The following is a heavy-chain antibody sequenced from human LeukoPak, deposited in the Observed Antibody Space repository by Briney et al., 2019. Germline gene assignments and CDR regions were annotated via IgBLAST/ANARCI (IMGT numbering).Heavy chain of an antibody. V-gene: IGHV3-23*01. J-gene: IGHJ4*02. CDR1: GFTFSSYA. CDR2: ISGSGGST. Sequence: GGSLRLSCAASGFTFSSYAMSWVRQAPGKGLEWVSAISGSGGSTYYADSVKGRFTISRDNSKNTLYLQMNSLRAEDTAVYYCARSDYGDYFAWNYWGQGTLVTVSS. D-gene: IGHD4-17*01. CDR3: ARSDYGDYFAWNY.